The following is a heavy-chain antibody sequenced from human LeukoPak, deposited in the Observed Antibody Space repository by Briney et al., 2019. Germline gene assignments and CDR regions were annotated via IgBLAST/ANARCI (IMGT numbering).Heavy chain of an antibody. CDR2: ISSSGSTI. V-gene: IGHV3-11*04. Sequence: GGSLRLSCAASGFTFSDYYMSWIRQAPGKGLEWVSYISSSGSTIYYADSVKGRFTISRDNAKNSLYLQMNSLRAEDTAVYYCARGTRNYDILTGYYFFDYWGQGTLVTVSS. D-gene: IGHD3-9*01. CDR1: GFTFSDYY. J-gene: IGHJ4*02. CDR3: ARGTRNYDILTGYYFFDY.